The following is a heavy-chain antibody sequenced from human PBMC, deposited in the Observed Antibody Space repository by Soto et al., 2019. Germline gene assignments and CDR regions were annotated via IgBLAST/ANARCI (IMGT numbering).Heavy chain of an antibody. CDR3: ARSGG. D-gene: IGHD6-19*01. CDR2: IWYDGSNK. J-gene: IGHJ4*02. CDR1: GFPFSSYG. Sequence: QVQLGESGGGVVQPGRSLRLSCAASGFPFSSYGMHWVRQAPGQGLEWVAVIWYDGSNKYDADSVKGRFTISRDNSKNTLYLQLNSLRAEDTAVYYCARSGGWGQGTLVTVSS. V-gene: IGHV3-33*01.